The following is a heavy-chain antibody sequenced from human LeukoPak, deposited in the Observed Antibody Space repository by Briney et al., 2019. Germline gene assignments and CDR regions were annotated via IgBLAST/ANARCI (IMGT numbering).Heavy chain of an antibody. J-gene: IGHJ6*03. CDR1: GFTFDDHA. Sequence: GGSLRLSCAASGFTFDDHAMHWVRQAPGKGLEWVSGINWNGADIDYADSVKGRFTISRDNAKNSLYLQMAVAGTSSYYYYYYMDVWGKGTTVTISS. V-gene: IGHV3-9*01. CDR2: INWNGADI. CDR3: MDV. D-gene: IGHD6-19*01.